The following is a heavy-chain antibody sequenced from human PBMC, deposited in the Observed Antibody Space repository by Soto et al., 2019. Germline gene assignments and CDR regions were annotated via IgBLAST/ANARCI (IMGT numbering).Heavy chain of an antibody. CDR2: ISYDGINK. CDR1: GFIFSSYG. CDR3: AKDQSGYDHYAMDV. J-gene: IGHJ6*02. D-gene: IGHD3-3*01. Sequence: QVQLVESGGGVVQPGRSLRLSCAASGFIFSSYGMQWVRQAPGKGLEWVAVISYDGINKNHADSVKGRFTISRDNSKNTLHLQMNSLRAEDTAVYYCAKDQSGYDHYAMDVWGQGTGVTVSS. V-gene: IGHV3-30*18.